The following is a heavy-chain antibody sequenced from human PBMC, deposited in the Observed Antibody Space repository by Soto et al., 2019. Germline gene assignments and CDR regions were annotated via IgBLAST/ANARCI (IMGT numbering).Heavy chain of an antibody. CDR2: IYYSGST. CDR3: ARGPPQYCSGGSCLVY. J-gene: IGHJ4*02. CDR1: GGSISSYY. Sequence: TSETLSLTCTVSGGSISSYYWSWIRQPPGKGLEWIGYIYYSGSTNYNPSLKSRVTISVDTSKNQFSLKLSSVTAADTAVYYCARGPPQYCSGGSCLVYWGQGTLVTVSS. D-gene: IGHD2-15*01. V-gene: IGHV4-59*01.